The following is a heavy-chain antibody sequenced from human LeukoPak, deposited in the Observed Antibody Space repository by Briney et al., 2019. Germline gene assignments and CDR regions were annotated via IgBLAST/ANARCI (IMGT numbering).Heavy chain of an antibody. Sequence: SETLSLTCTVSGGSISSYYWSWIRQPPGKGLEWLGYIYYSGSTNYNPSLKSRVTISVDTSKNQFSLKLSSVTAADTAVYYCAREQLWFGELLSTFIDYWGQGTLVTVSS. CDR1: GGSISSYY. CDR2: IYYSGST. V-gene: IGHV4-59*01. J-gene: IGHJ4*02. D-gene: IGHD3-10*01. CDR3: AREQLWFGELLSTFIDY.